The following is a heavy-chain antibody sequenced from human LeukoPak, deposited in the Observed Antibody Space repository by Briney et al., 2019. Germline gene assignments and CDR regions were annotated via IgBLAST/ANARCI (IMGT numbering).Heavy chain of an antibody. V-gene: IGHV3-48*01. CDR1: GFGFSLYS. J-gene: IGHJ4*02. CDR3: ARDGGYSGYDADC. CDR2: ISDTSAM. D-gene: IGHD5-12*01. Sequence: GESLRLSCVASGFGFSLYSMKWVRQAPGKGLEWVSYISDTSAMYYADSVRGRFTISRDNAKNSLFLQMNSLRVEDTGVYYCARDGGYSGYDADCWGQGTLVTVSS.